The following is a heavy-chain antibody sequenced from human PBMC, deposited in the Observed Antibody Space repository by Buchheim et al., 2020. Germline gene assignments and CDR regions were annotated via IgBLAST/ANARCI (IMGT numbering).Heavy chain of an antibody. Sequence: QEQLVQSGGGVVQPGRSLRLSCTASELAFSNYNMHWVRLAPGKGLEWVAAISYSGSDTHYADSVNGRFTISRDNSKHTLYLQMDSLRPEDSAVYYCAKVVLRHSTTWYVYFGLDVWGQGTT. D-gene: IGHD6-13*01. J-gene: IGHJ6*02. CDR3: AKVVLRHSTTWYVYFGLDV. CDR2: ISYSGSDT. CDR1: ELAFSNYN. V-gene: IGHV3-30*18.